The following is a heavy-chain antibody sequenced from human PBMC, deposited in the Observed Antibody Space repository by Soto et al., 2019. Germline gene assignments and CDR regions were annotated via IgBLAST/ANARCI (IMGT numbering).Heavy chain of an antibody. Sequence: GSLRLSCVASGFTFSAYGMHWVRQAAGKGPEWVAVIASDGSEKYYADSVKGRFAISRDNSRDTLFLQMNSLRVEDTALYYCPKNDDSFDYWGQGTLVTVSS. CDR2: IASDGSEK. CDR1: GFTFSAYG. D-gene: IGHD3-16*01. V-gene: IGHV3-30*18. J-gene: IGHJ4*02. CDR3: PKNDDSFDY.